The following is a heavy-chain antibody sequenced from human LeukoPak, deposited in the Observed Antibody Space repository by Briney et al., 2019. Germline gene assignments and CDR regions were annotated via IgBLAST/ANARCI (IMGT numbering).Heavy chain of an antibody. CDR3: ARDRTASSGWHNDVFDI. J-gene: IGHJ3*02. Sequence: GASVKVSCKASGYTFTSYGISWVRQAPGQGLEWMGWISAYSGYTYYAQRLQGRVTMTTDTSTSTAYMELRSLRSDDTAVYYCARDRTASSGWHNDVFDIWGQGTMVTVSA. CDR2: ISAYSGYT. V-gene: IGHV1-18*01. CDR1: GYTFTSYG. D-gene: IGHD6-19*01.